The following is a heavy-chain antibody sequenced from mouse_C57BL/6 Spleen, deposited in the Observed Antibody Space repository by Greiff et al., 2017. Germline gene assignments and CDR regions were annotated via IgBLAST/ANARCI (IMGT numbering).Heavy chain of an antibody. D-gene: IGHD1-1*01. Sequence: EVQLQQSGPELVKPGASVKISCKASGYSFTGYYMNWVKQSPEKSLEWIGEINPSTGGTTYNQKFKAKATLTVDKSSSTAYMQLKSLTSADSAVYYCAREDCSSDYWGQGTTLTVPS. J-gene: IGHJ2*01. V-gene: IGHV1-42*01. CDR2: INPSTGGT. CDR3: AREDCSSDY. CDR1: GYSFTGYY.